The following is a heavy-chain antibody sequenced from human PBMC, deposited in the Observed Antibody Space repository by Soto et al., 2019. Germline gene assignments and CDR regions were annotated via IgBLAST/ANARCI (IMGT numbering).Heavy chain of an antibody. CDR1: GYTFTSYG. D-gene: IGHD2-8*01. V-gene: IGHV1-18*01. CDR2: ISAYNGNT. Sequence: QVQLVQSGAEVKKPGASVKVSCKASGYTFTSYGISWVRQAPGQGLEWMGWISAYNGNTNYAQKLQGRVTMTTDTSTSTAYMELRSLRSDDTAVYYCARDSAGYCTNGVCYSSYWGQGTLVTVSS. J-gene: IGHJ4*02. CDR3: ARDSAGYCTNGVCYSSY.